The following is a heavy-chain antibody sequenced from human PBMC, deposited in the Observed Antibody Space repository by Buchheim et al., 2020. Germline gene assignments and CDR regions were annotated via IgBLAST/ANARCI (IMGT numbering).Heavy chain of an antibody. D-gene: IGHD3-10*01. CDR3: ARDLFLGGSMDA. Sequence: QVQLVESGGSVVQPGASLRLSCAASGFTFSTYALHRVRQAPGKGLEWVAVISHDGSGKHYTDSVEGRFSISRDNSRETVYLQMNSLRPEDTAVYYCARDLFLGGSMDACGQGTT. CDR2: ISHDGSGK. CDR1: GFTFSTYA. J-gene: IGHJ6*02. V-gene: IGHV3-30*14.